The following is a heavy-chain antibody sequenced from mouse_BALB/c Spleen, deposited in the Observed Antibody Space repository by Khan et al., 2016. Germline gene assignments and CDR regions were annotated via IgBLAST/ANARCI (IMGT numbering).Heavy chain of an antibody. J-gene: IGHJ3*01. CDR3: ARDYYGSSFFDY. Sequence: EVQLQESGPGLVKPSQSLSLTCTVTGYSITSDYAWNWIRQFPGDKLEWMAYINYSGGTSYNPSLKRRISITRDTSKNQFFLQLNSVTAEDTATYYCARDYYGSSFFDYWGQGTLVTVSA. CDR1: GYSITSDYA. V-gene: IGHV3-2*02. CDR2: INYSGGT. D-gene: IGHD1-1*01.